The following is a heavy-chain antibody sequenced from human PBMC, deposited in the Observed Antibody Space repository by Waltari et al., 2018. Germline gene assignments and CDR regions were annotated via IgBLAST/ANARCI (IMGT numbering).Heavy chain of an antibody. D-gene: IGHD3-16*01. Sequence: EVQLVESGGGLVQPGGSLKLSCAASGFTFSDSAMHWVRQASGKGLEWVGRIRSKANNYATAYAASVKGRFTISRDDSKNTAYLQMNSLKTDDTAVYYCTRLPQDGGVEPGWGQGTLVTVSS. CDR1: GFTFSDSA. J-gene: IGHJ4*02. V-gene: IGHV3-73*02. CDR2: IRSKANNYAT. CDR3: TRLPQDGGVEPG.